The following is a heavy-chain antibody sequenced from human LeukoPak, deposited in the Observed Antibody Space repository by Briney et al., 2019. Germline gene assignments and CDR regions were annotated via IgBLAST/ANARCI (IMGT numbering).Heavy chain of an antibody. CDR2: ISGSGGST. CDR3: AKDRPNYYGSNGHYYKLNGDC. V-gene: IGHV3-23*01. J-gene: IGHJ4*02. Sequence: PGGSLRLSCAASGFTFSSYAMSWVRQAPGKGLEWVSAISGSGGSTYYADSVKGRFTISRDNSDNTLYLQMNSLRAEDTAAYYCAKDRPNYYGSNGHYYKLNGDCWGQGTLVTVSS. D-gene: IGHD3-22*01. CDR1: GFTFSSYA.